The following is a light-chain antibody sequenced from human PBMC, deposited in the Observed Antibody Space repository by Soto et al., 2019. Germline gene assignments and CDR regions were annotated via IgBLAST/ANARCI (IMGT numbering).Light chain of an antibody. CDR2: ENN. Sequence: QSVLTQPPSVSAAPGQKVTISCSGSSSNIGNNYVFWYQQLPGTAPKLLIYENNKRPSGIPDRFSGSESGTSATLGITGLQTGDEADYYCGTWDSSLSAWVFGGGTKLTVL. V-gene: IGLV1-51*02. CDR1: SSNIGNNY. J-gene: IGLJ3*02. CDR3: GTWDSSLSAWV.